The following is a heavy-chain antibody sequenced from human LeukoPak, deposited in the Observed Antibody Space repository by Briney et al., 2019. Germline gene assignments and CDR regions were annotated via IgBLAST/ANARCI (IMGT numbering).Heavy chain of an antibody. J-gene: IGHJ4*02. D-gene: IGHD2-21*02. CDR1: GGSISSYY. CDR3: ARGLTAISLYFDY. V-gene: IGHV4-59*01. CDR2: IYYSGST. Sequence: SETLSLTCTVSGGSISSYYWSWIRQPPGKGLEWIGYIYYSGSTNYNPSLKSRVTISVDTSKNQSSLKLSSVTAADTAVYYCARGLTAISLYFDYWGQGTLVTVSS.